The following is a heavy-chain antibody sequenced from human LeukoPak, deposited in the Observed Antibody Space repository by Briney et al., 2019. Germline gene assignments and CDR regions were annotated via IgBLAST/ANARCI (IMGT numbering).Heavy chain of an antibody. CDR2: IYHSGST. J-gene: IGHJ3*02. D-gene: IGHD3-16*02. Sequence: SETLSLTCAVSGGSISSSNWWSWVRQPPGKGLEWIGEIYHSGSTNYNPSLKSRVTISVDKSKNQFSLKLSSVTAADTAVYYCARDRGRVWGSYRSAVAFDIWGQGTMVTVSS. CDR1: GGSISSSNW. CDR3: ARDRGRVWGSYRSAVAFDI. V-gene: IGHV4-4*02.